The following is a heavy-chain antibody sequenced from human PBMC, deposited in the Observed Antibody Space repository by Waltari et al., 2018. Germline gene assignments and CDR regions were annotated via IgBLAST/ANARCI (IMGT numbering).Heavy chain of an antibody. CDR2: IYYSGST. CDR1: GGSIISSSYY. Sequence: QLQLQESGPGLVKPSETLSLTCTVSGGSIISSSYYWGWIRQPPGKGLEWIGSIYYSGSTYYNPSLKSRVTISVDTSKNQFSLKLSSVTAADTAVYYCARWGTHYYYYGMDVWGQGTTVTVSS. J-gene: IGHJ6*02. CDR3: ARWGTHYYYYGMDV. D-gene: IGHD3-16*01. V-gene: IGHV4-39*01.